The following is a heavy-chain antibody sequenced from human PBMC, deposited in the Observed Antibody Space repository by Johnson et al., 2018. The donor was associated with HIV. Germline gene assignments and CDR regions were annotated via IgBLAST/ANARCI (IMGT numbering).Heavy chain of an antibody. V-gene: IGHV3-15*01. D-gene: IGHD6-19*01. CDR1: GFTFDDYA. CDR3: TSVSSGWYGGAFDI. CDR2: IKSKTDGGTT. J-gene: IGHJ3*02. Sequence: VQLVESGGGLVQPGRSLRLSCAASGFTFDDYAMHWVRQAPGKGLEWVGRIKSKTDGGTTDYAAPVKGRFTISRDDSKNTLYLQMNSLKIEDTAVYYCTSVSSGWYGGAFDIWGQGTMVTVSS.